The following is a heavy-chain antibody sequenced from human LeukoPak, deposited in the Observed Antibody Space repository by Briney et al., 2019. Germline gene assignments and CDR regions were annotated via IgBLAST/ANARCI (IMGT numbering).Heavy chain of an antibody. D-gene: IGHD3-16*01. Sequence: PGGSLRLSCAASGFTFSSYGMHWVRQAPGKGLEWVAVISYDGSVKYYADSVKGRFTISRDNSQNTLYLQMNSLRAEDTAVYYCAKYRRFDYYGMDVWGQGTTVTVSS. CDR1: GFTFSSYG. V-gene: IGHV3-30*18. CDR3: AKYRRFDYYGMDV. CDR2: ISYDGSVK. J-gene: IGHJ6*02.